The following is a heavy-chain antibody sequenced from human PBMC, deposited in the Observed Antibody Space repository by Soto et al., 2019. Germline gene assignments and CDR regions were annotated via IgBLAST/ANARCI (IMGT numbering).Heavy chain of an antibody. CDR2: IIPMSGFA. CDR1: GGTVCSYT. Sequence: QVQLVQSGAEVRKPGSSVKVSCKASGGTVCSYTVNWVRQAPGHGLEWMGSIIPMSGFAHYAEKFQGKVTITADKSSNTVYMELSSLRIEDTAVFYCATTVVRGANWFEPWGQGTLVTVSS. D-gene: IGHD3-10*01. J-gene: IGHJ5*02. V-gene: IGHV1-69*02. CDR3: ATTVVRGANWFEP.